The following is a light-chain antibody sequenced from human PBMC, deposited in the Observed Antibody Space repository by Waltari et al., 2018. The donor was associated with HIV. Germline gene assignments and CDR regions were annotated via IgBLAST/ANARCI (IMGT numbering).Light chain of an antibody. CDR3: QQRGKST. CDR1: QSVSSY. V-gene: IGKV3-11*01. J-gene: IGKJ4*01. CDR2: DAS. Sequence: EIVLTQFPATLSMSPGKRATLSCRASQSVSSYLAWYQPKPGQAPRLLIYDASNRATGIPARFSGSGSGTDFTLTISSLEPEDFAVYYCQQRGKSTFGGGTKVEIK.